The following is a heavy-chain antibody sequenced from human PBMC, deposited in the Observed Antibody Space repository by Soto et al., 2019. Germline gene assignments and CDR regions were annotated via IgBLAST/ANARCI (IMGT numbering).Heavy chain of an antibody. D-gene: IGHD3-3*01. V-gene: IGHV4-4*07. CDR2: IDTSGST. Sequence: SETLSLTCTVSGGSISNYYCNWIRQPAGKGLEWIGRIDTSGSTNYNPSLKSRVTMSVDTSKQEFSLKLSSVAAADTALYYCARGGQDFWSGPFDYWGRGALVTVSS. J-gene: IGHJ4*02. CDR1: GGSISNYY. CDR3: ARGGQDFWSGPFDY.